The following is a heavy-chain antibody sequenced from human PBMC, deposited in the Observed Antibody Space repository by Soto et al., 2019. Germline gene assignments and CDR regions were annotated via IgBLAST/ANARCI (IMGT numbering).Heavy chain of an antibody. CDR2: INHSGST. V-gene: IGHV4-34*01. D-gene: IGHD6-19*01. Sequence: QVQLQQWGAGLLKPSETLSLTCAVYGGSFSGYYWSWIRQPPGKGLEWIGEINHSGSTNYNPSLKSRVTISVDTSKNQLSLKLSSVTAADTAVYYCARELGSGWYVDAFDIWGQGTMVTVSS. CDR3: ARELGSGWYVDAFDI. J-gene: IGHJ3*02. CDR1: GGSFSGYY.